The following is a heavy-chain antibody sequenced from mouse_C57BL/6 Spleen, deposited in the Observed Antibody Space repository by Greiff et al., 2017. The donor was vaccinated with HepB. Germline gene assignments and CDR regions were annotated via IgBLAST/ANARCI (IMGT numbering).Heavy chain of an antibody. Sequence: VLLQQSGAELARPGASVKLSCKASGYTFTSYGISWVKQRTGQGLEWIGEIYPRSGNTYYNEKFKGKATLTADKSSSTAYMELRSLTSEDSAVYFCAREDYWGQGTTLTVSS. CDR2: IYPRSGNT. V-gene: IGHV1-81*01. CDR1: GYTFTSYG. J-gene: IGHJ2*01. CDR3: AREDY.